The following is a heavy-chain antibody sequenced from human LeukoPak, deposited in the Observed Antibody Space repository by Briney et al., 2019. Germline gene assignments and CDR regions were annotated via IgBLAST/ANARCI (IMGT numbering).Heavy chain of an antibody. CDR3: AKYSVEYGPWFPDN. CDR1: GFSFSNYW. D-gene: IGHD1-26*01. CDR2: IKQDGSEI. V-gene: IGHV3-7*03. J-gene: IGHJ4*02. Sequence: PGGSLRLSCEASGFSFSNYWMSWVRQAPGKGLEWVANIKQDGSEIYYVDSVRGRFTISRDNAKNSLYLQMNSLRSDDTAVFYCAKYSVEYGPWFPDNWGQGTLVTVSS.